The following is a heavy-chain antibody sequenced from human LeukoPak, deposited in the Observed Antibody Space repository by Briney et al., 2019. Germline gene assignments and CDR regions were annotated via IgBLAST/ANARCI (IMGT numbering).Heavy chain of an antibody. Sequence: SGPTLVKPTQTLTLTCTFSGFSLSTSGVGVGWIRQPPGKALEWLALIYWNDDKRYSPSLKSRPTITKDTSKNQVVLTMTNMDPVDTATYYCAHATWGEPGSVYWGQGTLVTVSS. V-gene: IGHV2-5*01. J-gene: IGHJ4*02. CDR2: IYWNDDK. D-gene: IGHD3-16*01. CDR1: GFSLSTSGVG. CDR3: AHATWGEPGSVY.